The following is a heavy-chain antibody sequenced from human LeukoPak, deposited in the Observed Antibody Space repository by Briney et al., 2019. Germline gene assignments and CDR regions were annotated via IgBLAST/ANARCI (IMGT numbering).Heavy chain of an antibody. Sequence: PGGSLRLSCAASGFTFSSYEMNWVRQAPGKGLEWVSSISGSGGRTYYADSVKGRFTISRDNSKNTLYLQMNSLRAEDTAVYYCAKVGGSVVYWGQGTLVTVSS. D-gene: IGHD4-23*01. CDR3: AKVGGSVVY. V-gene: IGHV3-23*01. CDR1: GFTFSSYE. J-gene: IGHJ4*02. CDR2: ISGSGGRT.